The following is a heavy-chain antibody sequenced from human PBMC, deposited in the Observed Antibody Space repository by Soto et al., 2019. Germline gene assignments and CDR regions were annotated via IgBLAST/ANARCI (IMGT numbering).Heavy chain of an antibody. Sequence: QVQLVESGGGVVQPGRSLRLSCAASGFTFSSYGMHWVRQAPGKGLEWVAVISYDGSNKYYADSVKGRFTISRDNSKNTLYLQMNRLRAEDTAVYYCAKYLAIAAAGPAFDPWGQGTLVTVSS. J-gene: IGHJ5*02. D-gene: IGHD6-13*01. CDR2: ISYDGSNK. CDR1: GFTFSSYG. V-gene: IGHV3-30*18. CDR3: AKYLAIAAAGPAFDP.